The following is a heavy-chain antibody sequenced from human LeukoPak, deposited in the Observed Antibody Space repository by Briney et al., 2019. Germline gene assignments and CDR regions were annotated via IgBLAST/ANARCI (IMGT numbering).Heavy chain of an antibody. D-gene: IGHD3-10*01. V-gene: IGHV3-23*01. Sequence: GGSLRLSCSASGFTFSSYAMSWVRQAPGKGLEWVSAISGSGGSTYYADSVKGRFTISRDNSKNTLYLQMNSLRAEDTAVYYCAKEYGSGSYYNVVDYWGQGTLVTVSS. CDR2: ISGSGGST. CDR3: AKEYGSGSYYNVVDY. CDR1: GFTFSSYA. J-gene: IGHJ4*02.